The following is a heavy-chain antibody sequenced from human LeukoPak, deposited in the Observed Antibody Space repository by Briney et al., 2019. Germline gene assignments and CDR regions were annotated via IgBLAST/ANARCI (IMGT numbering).Heavy chain of an antibody. J-gene: IGHJ4*02. V-gene: IGHV1-2*02. Sequence: ASVKVSCKASGYTFTGYYMHWVRQAPGQGLEWMGWINPDSGGTNFAQKFQGRVTMTRDTSISTAYMELSSLRSEDTAVYYCARDRKYYYDSSGYYHYYWGQGTLVTVSS. CDR2: INPDSGGT. D-gene: IGHD3-22*01. CDR1: GYTFTGYY. CDR3: ARDRKYYYDSSGYYHYY.